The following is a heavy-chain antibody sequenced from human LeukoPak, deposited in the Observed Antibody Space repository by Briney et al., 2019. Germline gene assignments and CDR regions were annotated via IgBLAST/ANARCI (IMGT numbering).Heavy chain of an antibody. Sequence: PSETLSLTCAVYGGSFSGYYWSWIRQPPGKGLEWIGEINHSGSTNYNPSLKSRVTISVDTSKNQFSLKLSSVTAADTAVYYCARGGSWWQINYKATWGRSNWFDPWGQGTLVTVSS. J-gene: IGHJ5*02. CDR1: GGSFSGYY. D-gene: IGHD3-16*01. CDR3: ARGGSWWQINYKATWGRSNWFDP. CDR2: INHSGST. V-gene: IGHV4-34*01.